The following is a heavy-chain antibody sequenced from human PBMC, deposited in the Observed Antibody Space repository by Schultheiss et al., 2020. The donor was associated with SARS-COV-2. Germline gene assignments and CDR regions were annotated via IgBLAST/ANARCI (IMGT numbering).Heavy chain of an antibody. CDR1: GFTFSSYA. V-gene: IGHV3-20*04. J-gene: IGHJ4*02. D-gene: IGHD3-22*01. CDR3: ARDQGGYPWYFDY. Sequence: GESLKISCAASGFTFSSYAMSWVRQAPGKGLEWVSGISWNSGSIGYADSVKGRFTISRDNAKNSLYLQMNSLRAEDTAVYYCARDQGGYPWYFDYWGQGTLVTVSS. CDR2: ISWNSGSI.